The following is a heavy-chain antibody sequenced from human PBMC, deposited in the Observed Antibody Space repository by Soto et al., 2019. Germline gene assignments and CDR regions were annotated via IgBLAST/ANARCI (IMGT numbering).Heavy chain of an antibody. CDR1: GFTFSSYS. V-gene: IGHV3-48*02. CDR3: ARGRVAAAGSNGFDY. Sequence: EVQLVESGGGLVKPGGSLRLSCAASGFTFSSYSMNWVRQAPGKGLEWVSYISSSSSTIYYADSVKGRFTISRDNAKNLLYLQMNSLRDEDTAVYYCARGRVAAAGSNGFDYWGQGTLVTVSS. CDR2: ISSSSSTI. D-gene: IGHD6-13*01. J-gene: IGHJ4*02.